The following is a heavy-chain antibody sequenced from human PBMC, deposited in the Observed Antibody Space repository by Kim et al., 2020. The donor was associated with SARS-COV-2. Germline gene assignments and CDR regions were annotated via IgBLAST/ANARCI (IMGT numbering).Heavy chain of an antibody. J-gene: IGHJ1*01. CDR3: ARLTGSGWVLDH. V-gene: IGHV4-59*08. CDR2: IFYTGRT. D-gene: IGHD6-19*01. Sequence: GSLRLSCPVSGGSTSYYYWSWIRQPPGTGLEWLGYIFYTGRTSFYPSLKSRAPIAFDTSTNQFSLYLRFVSAAATAVSYCARLTGSGWVLDHWLQGIL. CDR1: GGSTSYYY.